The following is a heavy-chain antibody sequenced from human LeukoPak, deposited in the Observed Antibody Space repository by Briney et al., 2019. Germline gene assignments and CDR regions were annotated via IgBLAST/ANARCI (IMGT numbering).Heavy chain of an antibody. CDR2: IYSGGRT. V-gene: IGHV3-66*04. D-gene: IGHD3-22*01. J-gene: IGHJ4*02. CDR3: AKHYYDSSGYYRLFDY. CDR1: GFTVSSNY. Sequence: GGSLRLSCVASGFTVSSNYMTWVRQAPGKGLEWVSIIYSGGRTYYADSAKGRFTISRDNSKNTLYLQMNSLRAEDTAVYYCAKHYYDSSGYYRLFDYWGQGTLVTVSS.